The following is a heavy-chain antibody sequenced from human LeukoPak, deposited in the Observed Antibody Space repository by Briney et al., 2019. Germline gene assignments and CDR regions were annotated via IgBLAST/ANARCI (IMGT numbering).Heavy chain of an antibody. CDR2: IYYSGST. D-gene: IGHD3-10*01. CDR3: AREDYYGSGRPY. J-gene: IGHJ4*02. V-gene: IGHV4-39*07. CDR1: GGAISSSSYY. Sequence: SETLSLTCSVSGGAISSSSYYWGWIRQPPGKGLEWIGSIYYSGSTNYNPSLKSRVTMSVDTSKNQFSLKLSSVTAADTAVYYCAREDYYGSGRPYWGQGTLVTVSS.